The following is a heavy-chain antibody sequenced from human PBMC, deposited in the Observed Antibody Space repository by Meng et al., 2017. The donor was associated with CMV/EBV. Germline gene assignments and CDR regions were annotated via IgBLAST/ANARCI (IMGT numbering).Heavy chain of an antibody. CDR3: ARDFQPKYYYYGMDV. Sequence: SVKVSCKASGGTFSSYANSWVRQAPGQGLEWMGGIIPIFGTANYAQKFQGRVTITTDESTSTAYMELSSLRSEDTAVYYCARDFQPKYYYYGMDVWGQGTTVTVSS. J-gene: IGHJ6*02. CDR2: IIPIFGTA. CDR1: GGTFSSYA. V-gene: IGHV1-69*05. D-gene: IGHD1-14*01.